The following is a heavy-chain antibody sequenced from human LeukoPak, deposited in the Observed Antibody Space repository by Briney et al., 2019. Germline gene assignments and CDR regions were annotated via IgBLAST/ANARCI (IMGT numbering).Heavy chain of an antibody. CDR2: IIPIFGTA. CDR3: ARRLRGDNYDILTGYCREYDY. D-gene: IGHD3-9*01. CDR1: GGTFSSYA. Sequence: SVKVSCKASGGTFSSYAISWVRQAPGQGLEWMGGIIPIFGTANYAQKFQGRVTITADESTSTAYMELSSLRSEDTAVYYCARRLRGDNYDILTGYCREYDYWGQGTLVTVSS. J-gene: IGHJ4*02. V-gene: IGHV1-69*01.